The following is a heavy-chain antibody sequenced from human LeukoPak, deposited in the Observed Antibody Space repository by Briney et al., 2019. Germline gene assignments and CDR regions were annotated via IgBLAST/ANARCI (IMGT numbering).Heavy chain of an antibody. CDR2: ISAYNGNT. CDR3: ARGLTGYSYGYFDY. D-gene: IGHD5-18*01. Sequence: GASVKVSCKASGYTFTSYGISWVRQAPGHGLEWMGWISAYNGNTNYAQKLQGRVTMTTDTSTSTAYMELRSLRSHDTAVYYCARGLTGYSYGYFDYWGQGTLVTVSS. CDR1: GYTFTSYG. J-gene: IGHJ4*02. V-gene: IGHV1-18*01.